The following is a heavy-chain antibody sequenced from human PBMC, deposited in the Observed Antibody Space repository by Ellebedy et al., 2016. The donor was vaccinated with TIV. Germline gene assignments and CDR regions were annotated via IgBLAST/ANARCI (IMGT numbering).Heavy chain of an antibody. CDR3: ARELAYSDSSAWIF. V-gene: IGHV1-18*01. CDR2: ISAYDGNT. J-gene: IGHJ4*02. Sequence: ASVKVSCKASGYSFRSYGITWVRQAPGQGLEWMGRISAYDGNTKYAQKVQGRVTMTTDASTPTAYMELRNLRSDDSGVYYCARELAYSDSSAWIFWGQGTLVTVSS. CDR1: GYSFRSYG. D-gene: IGHD6-6*01.